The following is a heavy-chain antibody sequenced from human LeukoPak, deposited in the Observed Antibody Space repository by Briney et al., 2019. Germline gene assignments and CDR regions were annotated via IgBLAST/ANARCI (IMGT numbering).Heavy chain of an antibody. V-gene: IGHV3-33*01. CDR2: IWYDGSNK. CDR1: GGTFSSYG. Sequence: SCKVSGGTFSSYGMHWVRQAPGKGLEWVAVIWYDGSNKYYADSVKGRFTISRDNSKNTLFLQMNSLRAEDTAVYYCARDPDDYGDYSYFDYWGQGTLVTVSS. CDR3: ARDPDDYGDYSYFDY. J-gene: IGHJ4*02. D-gene: IGHD4-17*01.